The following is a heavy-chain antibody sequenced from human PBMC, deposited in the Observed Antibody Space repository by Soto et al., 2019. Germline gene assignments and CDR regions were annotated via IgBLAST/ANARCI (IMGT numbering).Heavy chain of an antibody. Sequence: SETLSLTCTVSGGSISSYYWSWIRQPPGKGLEWIGYIYYSGSTNYNPSLKSRVTISVDTSKNQFSLKLSSVTAADTAVYYCARDRYDDSSGYLGSNGMDVWGQGTKVTVSS. D-gene: IGHD3-22*01. V-gene: IGHV4-59*01. CDR2: IYYSGST. CDR1: GGSISSYY. CDR3: ARDRYDDSSGYLGSNGMDV. J-gene: IGHJ6*02.